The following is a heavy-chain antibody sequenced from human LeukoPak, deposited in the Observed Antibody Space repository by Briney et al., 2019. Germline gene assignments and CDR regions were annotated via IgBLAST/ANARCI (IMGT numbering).Heavy chain of an antibody. CDR1: GFTFSSYA. D-gene: IGHD6-19*01. J-gene: IGHJ4*02. CDR2: ISGSGGST. V-gene: IGHV3-23*01. Sequence: RSLRLSCAASGFTFSSYAMSWVRQAPGKGLEWVSAISGSGGSTYYADSVKGRFTISRDNSKNTLYLQMNSLRAEDTAVYYCAKDRKPGIAVPGYKYFDYWGQGTLVTVSS. CDR3: AKDRKPGIAVPGYKYFDY.